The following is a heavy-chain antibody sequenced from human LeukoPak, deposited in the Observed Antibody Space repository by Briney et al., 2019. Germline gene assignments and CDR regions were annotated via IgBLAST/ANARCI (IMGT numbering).Heavy chain of an antibody. Sequence: GASVKVSCKASGYTFTNYGISWVRQATGQGLEWMGWMNPNSGNTGYAQKFQGRVTITRNTSISTAYMELSSLRSEDTALYYCARVRFLEWLPRAFGYYYYYMDVWGKGTTVTVSS. CDR1: GYTFTNYG. D-gene: IGHD3-3*01. CDR2: MNPNSGNT. V-gene: IGHV1-8*03. J-gene: IGHJ6*03. CDR3: ARVRFLEWLPRAFGYYYYYMDV.